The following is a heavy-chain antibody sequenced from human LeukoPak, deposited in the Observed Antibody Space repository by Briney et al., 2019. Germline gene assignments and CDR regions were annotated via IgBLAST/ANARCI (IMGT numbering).Heavy chain of an antibody. Sequence: GRSLRLSCAASGFTFSSYGMHWVRQAPGKGLEWVAVIPYDGSNKYYADSVKGRFTISRDNSKNTLYLQMNSLRAEDTAVYYCAKALAAAVDYWGQGTLVTVSS. D-gene: IGHD6-13*01. CDR1: GFTFSSYG. CDR2: IPYDGSNK. CDR3: AKALAAAVDY. V-gene: IGHV3-30*18. J-gene: IGHJ4*02.